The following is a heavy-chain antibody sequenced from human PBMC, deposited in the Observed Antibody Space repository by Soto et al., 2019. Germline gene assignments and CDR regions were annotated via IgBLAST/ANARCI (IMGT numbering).Heavy chain of an antibody. V-gene: IGHV4-61*01. Sequence: SETLSLTCAVYGGFVSSGSYYWSWLRQPPGKGLEWIGELSHSGGTHFNPSLKSRVTVSVDTSKNQFSLKMSSVTAADPALYYCARVERGTATTVVDAFDIWGPGTMVTVSS. J-gene: IGHJ3*02. D-gene: IGHD1-1*01. CDR2: LSHSGGT. CDR1: GGFVSSGSYY. CDR3: ARVERGTATTVVDAFDI.